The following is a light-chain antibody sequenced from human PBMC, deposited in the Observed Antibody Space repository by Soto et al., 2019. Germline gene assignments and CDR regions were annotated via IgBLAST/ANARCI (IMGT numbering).Light chain of an antibody. CDR1: SSNIGRNT. J-gene: IGLJ3*02. Sequence: QSVLTQPPSASGTLGQRVTISCSGSSSNIGRNTVNWYQQLPGTAPKLLIYSNNQRPSGVPDRFSGSKSGTSASLVISGLQSEDEADYYCAAWDDSLNGRGVFGGGTKLTVL. CDR2: SNN. CDR3: AAWDDSLNGRGV. V-gene: IGLV1-44*01.